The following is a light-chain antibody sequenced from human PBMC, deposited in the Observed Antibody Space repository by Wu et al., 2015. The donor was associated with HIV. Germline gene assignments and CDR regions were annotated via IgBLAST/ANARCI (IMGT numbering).Light chain of an antibody. V-gene: IGKV1-9*01. CDR3: QQYKSYPGT. J-gene: IGKJ1*01. Sequence: DIQLTQSPSFLSASVGDRVTITCRASQAISSYLAWYQQKPGKAPKLLIYGASTLESGVPSRFSGSGSGTEFTLTFSSLQPDDFATYYCQQYKSYPGTFGQGTKVEIK. CDR1: QAISSY. CDR2: GAS.